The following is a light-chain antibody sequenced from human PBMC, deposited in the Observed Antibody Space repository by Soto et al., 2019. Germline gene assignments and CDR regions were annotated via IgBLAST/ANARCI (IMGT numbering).Light chain of an antibody. J-gene: IGKJ1*01. Sequence: EIALTPSPATLSVSPGEAATRSCRASQSVSKNLAWFQQKPGHVPELLIYGASIRATGIPDRFSGSGSGTDFTLTISRLEPEDFAVYYCQQYGSSPTTFGQGTKVDIK. CDR3: QQYGSSPTT. V-gene: IGKV3-20*01. CDR2: GAS. CDR1: QSVSKN.